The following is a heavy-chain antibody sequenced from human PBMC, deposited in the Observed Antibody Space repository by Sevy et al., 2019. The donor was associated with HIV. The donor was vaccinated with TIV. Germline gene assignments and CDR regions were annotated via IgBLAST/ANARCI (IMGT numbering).Heavy chain of an antibody. CDR2: ISSSSSYI. D-gene: IGHD2-2*01. CDR1: GFTFRRYS. V-gene: IGHV3-21*01. J-gene: IGHJ4*02. CDR3: VRDGGCSSTSCLLYFDY. Sequence: GGSLRLSCAASGFTFRRYSMNWVRQAPGKGLEWVSSISSSSSYIYHTDSVKGRFTISRDNAKNSLYLQMNSLRAEDTAVYYCVRDGGCSSTSCLLYFDYWGQGTLVTVSS.